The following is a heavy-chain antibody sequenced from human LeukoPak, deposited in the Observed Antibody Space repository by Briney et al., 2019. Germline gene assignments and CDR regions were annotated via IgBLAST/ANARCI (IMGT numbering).Heavy chain of an antibody. D-gene: IGHD1-26*01. CDR1: GGSISSYY. CDR2: ISHSGST. CDR3: ARSSSGNYYND. Sequence: PSETLSLTCTVSGGSISSYYWNWIRQPPGKGLEWIGYISHSGSTDYKSSLKSRVTMSRDTSKNQFSLKLSSVTAADTAVYYCARSSSGNYYNDWGQGTLVTVSS. V-gene: IGHV4-59*04. J-gene: IGHJ4*02.